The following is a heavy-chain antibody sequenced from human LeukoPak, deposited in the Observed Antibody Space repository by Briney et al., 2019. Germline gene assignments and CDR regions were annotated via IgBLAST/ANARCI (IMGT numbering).Heavy chain of an antibody. Sequence: GGSLRLSCAASGFTFSTYCMHWVRQAPGKGPMWVSRICPDGTVTNYADSVKARFIISRDNARNTVYLQMNSLRVEDTAVYYCVRDFRSADYWGQGTLITVSS. CDR3: VRDFRSADY. V-gene: IGHV3-74*01. CDR1: GFTFSTYC. J-gene: IGHJ4*02. CDR2: ICPDGTVT.